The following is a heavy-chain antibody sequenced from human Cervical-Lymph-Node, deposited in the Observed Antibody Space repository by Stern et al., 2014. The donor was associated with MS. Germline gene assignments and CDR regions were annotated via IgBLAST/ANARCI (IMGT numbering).Heavy chain of an antibody. CDR1: GDTFSCYA. Sequence: QVQLVESGAEVKKPGYSLKVSCKSSGDTFSCYAVDWGRQGPGQGLERVGGITTVFGTTNYAQKFQGRVTITADKSTNTAYMELMTLRSEDTAVYYCARGGGLVGYFDYWGQGTLVSVSS. J-gene: IGHJ4*02. CDR2: ITTVFGTT. D-gene: IGHD1-26*01. V-gene: IGHV1-69*14. CDR3: ARGGGLVGYFDY.